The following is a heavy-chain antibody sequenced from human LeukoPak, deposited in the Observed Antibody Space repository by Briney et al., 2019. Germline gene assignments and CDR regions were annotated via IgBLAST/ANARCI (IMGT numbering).Heavy chain of an antibody. CDR1: GGSISSYY. J-gene: IGHJ5*02. V-gene: IGHV4-59*08. D-gene: IGHD3-22*01. CDR2: IYYSGST. Sequence: SETLSLTCTVSGGSISSYYWSWIRQPPGKGLEWIGYIYYSGSTNYNPSLKSRVTISVDTSKNQFSLKLSSVTAADTAVYYCARKTYYYDSSGYFRRGGNNWFDPWGQGTLVTVSS. CDR3: ARKTYYYDSSGYFRRGGNNWFDP.